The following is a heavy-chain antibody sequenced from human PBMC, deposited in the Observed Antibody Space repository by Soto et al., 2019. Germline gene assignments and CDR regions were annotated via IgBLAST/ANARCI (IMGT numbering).Heavy chain of an antibody. Sequence: GGSLRLSCAASGFTFSSYAMSWVRQAPGKGLEWVSAISGSGGSTYYADSVKGRFTISRDNSKNTLYLQMNSLRAEDTAVYYCAKRADCSGGSCYSPDNYFDYWGQGTLVTVSS. V-gene: IGHV3-23*01. CDR1: GFTFSSYA. J-gene: IGHJ4*02. D-gene: IGHD2-15*01. CDR3: AKRADCSGGSCYSPDNYFDY. CDR2: ISGSGGST.